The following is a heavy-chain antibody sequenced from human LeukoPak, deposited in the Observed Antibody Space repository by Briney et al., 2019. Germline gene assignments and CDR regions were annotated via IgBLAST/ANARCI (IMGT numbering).Heavy chain of an antibody. CDR1: GGTFSSYA. CDR3: ASGSGSGYAFDI. CDR2: IIPIFGTA. J-gene: IGHJ3*02. D-gene: IGHD6-19*01. Sequence: EASVKVPCKASGGTFSSYAISWVRQAPGQGLEWMGGIIPIFGTANYAQKFQGRVTITADKSTSTAYTELSGLRSEDTAVYYCASGSGSGYAFDIWGQGTMVTVSS. V-gene: IGHV1-69*06.